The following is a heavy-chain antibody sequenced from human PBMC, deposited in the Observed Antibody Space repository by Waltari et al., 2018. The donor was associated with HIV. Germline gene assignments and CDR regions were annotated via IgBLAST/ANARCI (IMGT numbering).Heavy chain of an antibody. CDR3: ARGYYYDSSGYSDAFDI. CDR1: GGSISSSSYS. CDR2: IYYSGST. J-gene: IGHJ3*02. Sequence: QLQLQESGPGLVKPSETLSLTCTVSGGSISSSSYSWGWIRQPPGKGREWIGSIYYSGSTYYNPSLKSRVTISVDTSKNQFSLKLSSVTAADTAVYYCARGYYYDSSGYSDAFDIWGQGTMVTVSS. D-gene: IGHD3-22*01. V-gene: IGHV4-39*01.